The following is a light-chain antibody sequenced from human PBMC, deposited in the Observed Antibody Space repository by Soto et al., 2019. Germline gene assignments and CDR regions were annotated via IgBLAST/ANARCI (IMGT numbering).Light chain of an antibody. CDR2: DAS. J-gene: IGKJ2*01. CDR1: DSISRW. CDR3: QQYNTYST. Sequence: DIQMTQSPSTLTAFVGDRVTITCRASDSISRWLAWYQQKPGKAPKLLIYDASNLESGVPSRFSGSGSGTEFTLTLSSLQADDFATYYCQQYNTYSTFGQGTNLEI. V-gene: IGKV1-5*01.